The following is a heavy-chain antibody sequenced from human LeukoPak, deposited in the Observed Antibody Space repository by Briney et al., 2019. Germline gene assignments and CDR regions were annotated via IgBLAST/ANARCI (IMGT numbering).Heavy chain of an antibody. D-gene: IGHD1-14*01. CDR2: IYYSGRT. CDR3: ARHGTISSESYFDY. Sequence: PSETLSLTCTVSGGSIMVAAYSWSWIRQPPGKGLERIGYIYYSGRTYYNPSLKSRVTISLDRSKNQVSLRLSSVTAADTAVYYCARHGTISSESYFDYWGQGALVTVSS. V-gene: IGHV4-30-2*01. J-gene: IGHJ4*02. CDR1: GGSIMVAAYS.